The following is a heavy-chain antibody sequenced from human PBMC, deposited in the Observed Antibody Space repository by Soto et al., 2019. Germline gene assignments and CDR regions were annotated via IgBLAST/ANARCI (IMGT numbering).Heavy chain of an antibody. CDR1: GFTVSSNS. V-gene: IGHV3-66*01. CDR2: IYSGGGT. Sequence: EVPLVESGGGLVQPGGSLRLSCVASGFTVSSNSMSWVRQAPGKGLEWISVIYSGGGTYYADSVKGRFTISRDNSKNPLYLQMNNLRAEDTAVYYCARDSSGPSSWGQGTLVTVSS. D-gene: IGHD3-22*01. CDR3: ARDSSGPSS. J-gene: IGHJ5*02.